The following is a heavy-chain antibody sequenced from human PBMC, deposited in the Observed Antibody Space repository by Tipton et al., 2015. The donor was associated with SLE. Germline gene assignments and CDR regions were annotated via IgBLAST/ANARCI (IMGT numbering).Heavy chain of an antibody. J-gene: IGHJ4*02. CDR3: AGGDYHGSVSYIGY. D-gene: IGHD3-10*01. Sequence: TLSLTCTVSGYSVSSTYHWGWIRQPPGKGLEWIGSIWHGGSTYYNPSLKSRVTISVDTSKNQFSLKLSSVTAADTAVYYCAGGDYHGSVSYIGYWGQGTLVTVSS. V-gene: IGHV4-38-2*02. CDR1: GYSVSSTYH. CDR2: IWHGGST.